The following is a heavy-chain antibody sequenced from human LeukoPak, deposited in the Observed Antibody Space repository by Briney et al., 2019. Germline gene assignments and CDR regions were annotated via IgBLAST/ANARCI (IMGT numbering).Heavy chain of an antibody. CDR1: GLTFSSYG. CDR3: AREMATTRIFDY. D-gene: IGHD5-24*01. J-gene: IGHJ4*02. CDR2: IWYDGSNK. V-gene: IGHV3-33*01. Sequence: GRSLRLSCAASGLTFSSYGMHWVRQAPGKGLEWVAVIWYDGSNKHYADSVKGRFTISRDNSKNTLYLQMNSLRAEDTAVYYCAREMATTRIFDYWGQGTLVTVSS.